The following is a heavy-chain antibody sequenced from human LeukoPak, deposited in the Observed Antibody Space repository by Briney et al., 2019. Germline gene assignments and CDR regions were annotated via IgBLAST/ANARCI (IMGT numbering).Heavy chain of an antibody. CDR2: INPSGGST. CDR3: AREIVVVVAATGDAFDI. D-gene: IGHD2-15*01. J-gene: IGHJ3*02. V-gene: IGHV1-46*01. Sequence: ASVKVSCKASGYTFTSYYMHWVRQAPGQGLEWMGIINPSGGSTSYAQKFQGRVTMTRDTSTSTVYMELSSLRSEDTAVYYCAREIVVVVAATGDAFDIWGQGTMVAVSS. CDR1: GYTFTSYY.